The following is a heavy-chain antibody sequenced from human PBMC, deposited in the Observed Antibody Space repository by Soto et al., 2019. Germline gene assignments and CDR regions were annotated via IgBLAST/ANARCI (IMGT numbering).Heavy chain of an antibody. V-gene: IGHV1-18*01. J-gene: IGHJ4*02. CDR3: ARGYGHDY. Sequence: QVHLVQSGAEVKKPGASVKVSCKASGYSFTSYGVSWVRKAPGQGLEWMRWLSAYNGNINYAQKVQGRVTMTTDTPTSPAYMELRSLRSDDTAVYYCARGYGHDYWGEGTLVTVS. CDR1: GYSFTSYG. D-gene: IGHD1-1*01. CDR2: LSAYNGNI.